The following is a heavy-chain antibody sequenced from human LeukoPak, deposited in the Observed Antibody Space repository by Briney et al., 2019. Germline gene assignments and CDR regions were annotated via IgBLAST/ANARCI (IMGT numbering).Heavy chain of an antibody. J-gene: IGHJ6*02. D-gene: IGHD3-22*01. V-gene: IGHV1-46*01. Sequence: ASVKVSCKASGYTFTSYYMHWVRQAPGQGLEWMGIINPSGGSTNYAQKFQGRVTMTRDTSTSTVYMELSSLRSEDTAVYYCARTASSGYLGDGMDVWGQGTTVTVSS. CDR1: GYTFTSYY. CDR2: INPSGGST. CDR3: ARTASSGYLGDGMDV.